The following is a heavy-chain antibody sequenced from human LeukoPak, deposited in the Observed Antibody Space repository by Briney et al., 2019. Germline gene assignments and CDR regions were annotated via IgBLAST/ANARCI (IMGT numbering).Heavy chain of an antibody. V-gene: IGHV4-4*07. D-gene: IGHD6-19*01. CDR3: ARDRSIAVAGNYYYYMDV. CDR2: IYTSGST. Sequence: PSETLSLTCTVSGGSISSYYWSWIRQPAGKGLEWIGRIYTSGSTNYNPSLKSRVTISVDTSKNQFSLKLSSVTAADTAVYYCARDRSIAVAGNYYYYMDVWGKGTTVTVSS. J-gene: IGHJ6*03. CDR1: GGSISSYY.